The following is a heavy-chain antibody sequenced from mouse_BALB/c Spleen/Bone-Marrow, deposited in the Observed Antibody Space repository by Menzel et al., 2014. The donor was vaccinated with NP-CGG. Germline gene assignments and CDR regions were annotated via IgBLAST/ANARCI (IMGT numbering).Heavy chain of an antibody. CDR3: SRQDYDWFAY. J-gene: IGHJ3*01. CDR1: GFTFSSYG. D-gene: IGHD2-4*01. Sequence: DVQLQESGGDLVKPGGSLKLSCAASGFTFSSYGMSWVRQTPDKRLEWVATTSSGGSYTYYPDSVKGRFTISRDNAKNTLYLQMSSLKSEDTAIYYCSRQDYDWFAYWGQGTLVTVSA. CDR2: TSSGGSYT. V-gene: IGHV5-6*01.